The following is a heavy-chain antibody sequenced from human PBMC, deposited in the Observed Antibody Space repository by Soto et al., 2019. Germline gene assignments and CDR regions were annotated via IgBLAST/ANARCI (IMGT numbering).Heavy chain of an antibody. CDR3: ARDGQYYYDSSGLYL. J-gene: IGHJ3*01. Sequence: ASVKVSCKASGYTFTSYGISWVRQAPGQGLEWMGWISAYNGNTNYAQKLQGRVTMTTDTSTSTAYMELRSLRSDDTAVYYCARDGQYYYDSSGLYLWGQGTMVTVSS. CDR1: GYTFTSYG. V-gene: IGHV1-18*01. CDR2: ISAYNGNT. D-gene: IGHD3-22*01.